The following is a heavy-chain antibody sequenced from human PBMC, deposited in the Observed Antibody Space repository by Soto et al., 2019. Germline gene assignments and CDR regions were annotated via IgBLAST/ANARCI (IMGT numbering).Heavy chain of an antibody. Sequence: GGSLRLSCAASGFTVSSNYMSWVRQAPGKGLEWVSVIYSGGSTYYADSVKGRFTISRDNSKNTLYLQMNSLRAEDTAVYYCARRAYDILTGPAAWDYWGQGTLVTVSS. CDR1: GFTVSSNY. D-gene: IGHD3-9*01. CDR2: IYSGGST. CDR3: ARRAYDILTGPAAWDY. J-gene: IGHJ4*02. V-gene: IGHV3-66*01.